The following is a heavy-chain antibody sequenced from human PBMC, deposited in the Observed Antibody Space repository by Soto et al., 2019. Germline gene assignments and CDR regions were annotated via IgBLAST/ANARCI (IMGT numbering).Heavy chain of an antibody. D-gene: IGHD3-16*01. V-gene: IGHV3-33*05. CDR1: GFTFRRYV. Sequence: QVQLVESGGGVVQPGTSLRLSCVGSGFTFRRYVIHWVRQAPGKGLEWVALTSYDGSNNFYGDSVKGRFTISRDNSRNTVKLQMDSVRLEDTALYYCARGGTTGGLDVWGQGTLVSVSS. J-gene: IGHJ4*02. CDR2: TSYDGSNN. CDR3: ARGGTTGGLDV.